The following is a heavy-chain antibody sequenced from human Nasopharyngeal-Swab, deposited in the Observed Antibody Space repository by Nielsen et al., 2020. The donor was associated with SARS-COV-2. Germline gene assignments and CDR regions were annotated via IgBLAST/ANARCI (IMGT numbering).Heavy chain of an antibody. J-gene: IGHJ6*02. V-gene: IGHV3-33*01. D-gene: IGHD6-19*01. CDR3: ARGGQWGYYYYGMDV. Sequence: GGSLRLSCAASGFTFSSYGMHWVRQAPGKGLEWVAVIWYDGSNKYYADSVKGRLTISRDNSKNTLYLQMNSLRAEDTAVYYCARGGQWGYYYYGMDVWGQGTTVTVSS. CDR2: IWYDGSNK. CDR1: GFTFSSYG.